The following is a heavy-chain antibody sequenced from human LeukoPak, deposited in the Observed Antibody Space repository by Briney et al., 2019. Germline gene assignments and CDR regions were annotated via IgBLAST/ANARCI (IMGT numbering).Heavy chain of an antibody. Sequence: SETLSLTCTVSGGSISSGDYYWSWIRQPPGKGLEWIGYIYYSGSTYYNPSLKSRVTISVDTSKNQFSLKLSSVTAADTAVYYCAGGQQLVDYFDYWGQGTLVTVSS. CDR3: AGGQQLVDYFDY. V-gene: IGHV4-30-4*08. J-gene: IGHJ4*02. D-gene: IGHD6-6*01. CDR1: GGSISSGDYY. CDR2: IYYSGST.